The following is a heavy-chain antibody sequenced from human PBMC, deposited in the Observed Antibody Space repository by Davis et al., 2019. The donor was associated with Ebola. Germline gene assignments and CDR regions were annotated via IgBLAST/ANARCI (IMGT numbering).Heavy chain of an antibody. Sequence: PGGSLRLSCAASGFTFSSYAMSWVRQAPGKGLEWVSAISGSGGSTYYADSVKGRFTISRDNSKNTLYLQMNSLRAEDTAVYYCAKYYTGTTDYYYYGMDVWGQGTTVTVSS. V-gene: IGHV3-23*01. D-gene: IGHD1-7*01. CDR2: ISGSGGST. CDR1: GFTFSSYA. CDR3: AKYYTGTTDYYYYGMDV. J-gene: IGHJ6*02.